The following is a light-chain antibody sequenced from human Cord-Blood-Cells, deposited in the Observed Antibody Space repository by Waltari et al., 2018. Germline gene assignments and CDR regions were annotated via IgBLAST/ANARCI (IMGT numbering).Light chain of an antibody. J-gene: IGKJ1*01. CDR3: QQYYSYPRT. CDR2: AAS. Sequence: AIRLTQSSSSFSASTGDRVTITCRASPGISSYLAWYQQKPGKAPKLLIYAASTLQSGVPSRFSGSGSGTDFTLTISCLQSEDFATYYCQQYYSYPRTFGQGTKVEIK. CDR1: PGISSY. V-gene: IGKV1-8*01.